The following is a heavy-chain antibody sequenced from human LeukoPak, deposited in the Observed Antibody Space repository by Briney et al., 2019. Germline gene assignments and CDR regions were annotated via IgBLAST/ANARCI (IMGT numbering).Heavy chain of an antibody. Sequence: ASVKVSCKPSGYTFTVYSIHWMRQAPGQGLEWEGRIDPNTGVTNYALKFQGRVTMTTDTSISTAYMHLSWLTSDDTAVYYCAVSIQAPPIPAFDYWGQGTPVTVSS. CDR1: GYTFTVYS. D-gene: IGHD5-24*01. CDR2: IDPNTGVT. CDR3: AVSIQAPPIPAFDY. V-gene: IGHV1-2*02. J-gene: IGHJ4*02.